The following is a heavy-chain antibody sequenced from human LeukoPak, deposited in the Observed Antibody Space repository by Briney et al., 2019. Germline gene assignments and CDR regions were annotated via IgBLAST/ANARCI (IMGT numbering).Heavy chain of an antibody. J-gene: IGHJ4*02. Sequence: PGGSLRLSCAASGFTFSSYWMSWVRQAPGKGLEWVANIKQDGSEKYYVDSVKGRFTISRDNAKNSLYLQMNSLRVDDTAVYYCATGPNTSPFDFWGQGTLVTVSS. CDR2: IKQDGSEK. D-gene: IGHD2-2*01. V-gene: IGHV3-7*01. CDR3: ATGPNTSPFDF. CDR1: GFTFSSYW.